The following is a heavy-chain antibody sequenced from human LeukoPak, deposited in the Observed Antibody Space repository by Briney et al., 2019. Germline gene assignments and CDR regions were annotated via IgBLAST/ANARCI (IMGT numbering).Heavy chain of an antibody. D-gene: IGHD6-19*01. V-gene: IGHV3-48*02. Sequence: AGGSLRLSCAASGFTFSSYGMNWVRQAPGKGLEGVSYISTSSNRIDYADSVKGRFTMSRDNAKTLLYLKMNSLRDEDTAMYYCARVSAPGTSGWYFGYWGQGTLVTVSS. J-gene: IGHJ4*02. CDR2: ISTSSNRI. CDR1: GFTFSSYG. CDR3: ARVSAPGTSGWYFGY.